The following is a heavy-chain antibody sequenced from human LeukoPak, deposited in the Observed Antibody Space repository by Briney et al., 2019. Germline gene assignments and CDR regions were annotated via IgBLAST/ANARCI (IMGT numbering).Heavy chain of an antibody. V-gene: IGHV3-9*01. D-gene: IGHD3-10*01. CDR3: AKSGKDGLLWFGELVSNYYYMDV. Sequence: GRSLRLSCAASGFIFDDYAMHWVRQAPGKGLEWVSGVSWKSDTVGYADSVKGRFTISRDNAKNSMYLQMNSLRAEDPALYYCAKSGKDGLLWFGELVSNYYYMDVWGKGTTVTVSS. CDR1: GFIFDDYA. J-gene: IGHJ6*03. CDR2: VSWKSDTV.